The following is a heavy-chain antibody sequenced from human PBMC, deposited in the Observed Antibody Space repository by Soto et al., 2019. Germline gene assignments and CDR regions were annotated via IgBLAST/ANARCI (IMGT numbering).Heavy chain of an antibody. V-gene: IGHV3-30-3*01. CDR3: ARGTDGMDF. Sequence: SLRLSCAASGFTFGSFAMHWARRAPGQGLEWVALISYDGSNKYYADSVKGRITISRGKSKNSPYLQVNSLRADDTAVYYCARGTDGMDFWGQGTTVTVSS. J-gene: IGHJ6*02. CDR1: GFTFGSFA. CDR2: ISYDGSNK.